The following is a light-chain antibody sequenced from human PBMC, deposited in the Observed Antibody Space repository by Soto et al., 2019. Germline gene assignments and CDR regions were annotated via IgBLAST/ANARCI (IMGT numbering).Light chain of an antibody. Sequence: DIQMTQSPSSLSASVGDRVTITCQASQDIANYLNWYQQKAGRAPKFLIYDASNLETGVPSRFSRSGSGTDFTLTISSLQPEDIATYYCQPYDNLPLTLAGGTKVDIK. CDR3: QPYDNLPLT. V-gene: IGKV1-33*01. J-gene: IGKJ4*01. CDR2: DAS. CDR1: QDIANY.